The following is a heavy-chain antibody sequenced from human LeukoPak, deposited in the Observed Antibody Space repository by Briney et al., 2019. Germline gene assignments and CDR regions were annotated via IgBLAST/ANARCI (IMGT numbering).Heavy chain of an antibody. V-gene: IGHV3-21*01. CDR2: IISSSSYI. J-gene: IGHJ4*02. Sequence: PGGSLRLSCAASGFTFSSYSMNWVRQAPGKGLEWVSSIISSSSYIYYADSVKGRFTISRNNSKNSLYLQMNSVRAEDTDVYCCARSDRSCDYWGQGTVVSVS. CDR3: ARSDRSCDY. CDR1: GFTFSSYS.